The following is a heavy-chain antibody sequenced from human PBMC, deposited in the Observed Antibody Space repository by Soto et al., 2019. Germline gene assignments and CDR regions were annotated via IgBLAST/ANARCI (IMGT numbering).Heavy chain of an antibody. D-gene: IGHD5-12*01. Sequence: GGSLRLSCAASGFTFSSYWMHWVRQAPGKGLVWASRIKGDGSETNYADSVKGRFTISRDNAKNTLYLQLNSLRAEDTAVYYCLRGNSGYGNFDYWGQGTRVTVSS. V-gene: IGHV3-74*01. CDR3: LRGNSGYGNFDY. J-gene: IGHJ4*02. CDR2: IKGDGSET. CDR1: GFTFSSYW.